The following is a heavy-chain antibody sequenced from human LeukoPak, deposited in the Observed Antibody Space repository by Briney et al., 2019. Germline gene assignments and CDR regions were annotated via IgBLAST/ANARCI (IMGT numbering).Heavy chain of an antibody. Sequence: AASVKVSCKASGYTFTSYGISWVRQAPGQGLEWMGWISAYNGNTNYAQKLQGRVTMTTDTSTSTAYMELRSLRSDDTAVYYCAREGLRQSCNGGSCYFSYYYYYGMDVWGQGTTVTVSS. V-gene: IGHV1-18*01. CDR2: ISAYNGNT. D-gene: IGHD2-15*01. CDR3: AREGLRQSCNGGSCYFSYYYYYGMDV. CDR1: GYTFTSYG. J-gene: IGHJ6*02.